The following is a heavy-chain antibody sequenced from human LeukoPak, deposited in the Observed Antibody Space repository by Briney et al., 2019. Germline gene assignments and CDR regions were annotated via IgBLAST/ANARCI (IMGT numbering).Heavy chain of an antibody. Sequence: SETLSLTCAVYGGSFSGYYWSWIRQPPGKGLEWIGEINHSGSTNYNPSLKSRVTISVDTSRNDFSLTSTSVTAADTAVYYCARLITTSGPEQYFQRWGQGSLVTVSS. D-gene: IGHD1-1*01. J-gene: IGHJ1*01. CDR1: GGSFSGYY. V-gene: IGHV4-34*01. CDR2: INHSGST. CDR3: ARLITTSGPEQYFQR.